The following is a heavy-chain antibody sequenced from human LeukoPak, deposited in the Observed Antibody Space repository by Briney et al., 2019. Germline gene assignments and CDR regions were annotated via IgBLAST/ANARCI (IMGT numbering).Heavy chain of an antibody. CDR1: AFTFSSYG. Sequence: GGSLRLSCAASAFTFSSYGMHWFRQAPGKGLEWVSFIRYDGSDKYYAYSVRGRFTISRDNSKNTLELQMNSLRDEDTAVYYCAKGSGWEMSYYYYYMDVWGKGTTVTISS. V-gene: IGHV3-30*02. CDR2: IRYDGSDK. J-gene: IGHJ6*03. D-gene: IGHD1-26*01. CDR3: AKGSGWEMSYYYYYMDV.